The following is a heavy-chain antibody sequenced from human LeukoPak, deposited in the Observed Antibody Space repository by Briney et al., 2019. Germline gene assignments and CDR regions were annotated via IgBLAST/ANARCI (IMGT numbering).Heavy chain of an antibody. J-gene: IGHJ6*03. Sequence: GGSLRLSCAASGFTFSSYSTNWVRQAPGKGLEWVSYIGSSSSTIYYADSVKGRFTISRDNAKNSLYLQMNSLRAEDTAVYYCARLLRIYYYYMDVWGKGTTVTVSS. CDR3: ARLLRIYYYYMDV. V-gene: IGHV3-48*04. CDR2: IGSSSSTI. CDR1: GFTFSSYS. D-gene: IGHD3-22*01.